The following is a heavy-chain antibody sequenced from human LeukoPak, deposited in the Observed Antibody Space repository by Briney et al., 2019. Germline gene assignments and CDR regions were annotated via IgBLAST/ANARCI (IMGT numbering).Heavy chain of an antibody. J-gene: IGHJ3*02. D-gene: IGHD2-2*01. Sequence: GGSLRLFCAGSGFTFSSYWMHWVRQAPGKGLVWVSRITNDGSTTSYADSVKGRFTISRDNAKNTLYLQMNSLRAEDTAVYYCASQYCGSTSCYGFDAFDIWGQGTKVTVSS. CDR2: ITNDGSTT. V-gene: IGHV3-74*01. CDR1: GFTFSSYW. CDR3: ASQYCGSTSCYGFDAFDI.